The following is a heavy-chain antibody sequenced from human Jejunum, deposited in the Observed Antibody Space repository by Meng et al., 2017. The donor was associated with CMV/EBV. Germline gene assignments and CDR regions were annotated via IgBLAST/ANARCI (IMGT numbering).Heavy chain of an antibody. CDR1: RSTLSHYW. J-gene: IGHJ3*02. CDR3: VASGYDSIHAFDI. V-gene: IGHV3-74*01. CDR2: INNEVSGT. D-gene: IGHD3-22*01. Sequence: SRSTLSHYWIHWIRQGPGKGLRWVSRINNEVSGTVYANCVKGRFTISRDNAKKTFYLQMNSLSAEDTAVYYCVASGYDSIHAFDIWGQETVVTVSS.